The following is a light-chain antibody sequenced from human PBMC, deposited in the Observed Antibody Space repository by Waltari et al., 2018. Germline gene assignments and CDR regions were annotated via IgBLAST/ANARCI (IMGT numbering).Light chain of an antibody. CDR2: DAS. CDR1: QTINNN. V-gene: IGKV3D-15*01. CDR3: QQYNHWQWT. J-gene: IGKJ1*01. Sequence: VLTQSPATLSVSLGARATLTCRASQTINNNLAWYQLKPGQPPRLLIYDASTRATGIPARFSGSGSGTEFALTISGLQSEDFAIYYCQQYNHWQWTFGQGTRVDIK.